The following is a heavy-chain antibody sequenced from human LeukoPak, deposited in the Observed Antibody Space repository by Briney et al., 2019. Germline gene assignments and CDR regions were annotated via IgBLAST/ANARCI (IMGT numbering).Heavy chain of an antibody. D-gene: IGHD3-22*01. CDR2: IYYSGSA. J-gene: IGHJ3*02. CDR1: GGSISSYY. CDR3: ARLDTYYYDSTPTYAFDI. V-gene: IGHV4-59*01. Sequence: PSETLSLTCTVSGGSISSYYWSWIRQPPGKGLEWIGYIYYSGSANYNPSLKSRVTISVDTSKNQFSLKLCSVTAADTAVYYCARLDTYYYDSTPTYAFDIWGQGTMVTVSS.